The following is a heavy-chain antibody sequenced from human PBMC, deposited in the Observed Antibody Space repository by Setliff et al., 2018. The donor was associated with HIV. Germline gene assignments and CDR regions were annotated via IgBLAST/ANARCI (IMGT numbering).Heavy chain of an antibody. J-gene: IGHJ4*02. V-gene: IGHV3-48*01. CDR2: ISSSGVM. CDR1: GFTFSAYS. Sequence: GASVKVSCKASGFTFSAYSMNWVRQAPGKGLEWISYISSSGVMYYADSVRGRFTISRDNGKNSLYLQMNSLRAEDTAVYYCAVTSMASSFDYWGQGALVTVSS. D-gene: IGHD5-18*01. CDR3: AVTSMASSFDY.